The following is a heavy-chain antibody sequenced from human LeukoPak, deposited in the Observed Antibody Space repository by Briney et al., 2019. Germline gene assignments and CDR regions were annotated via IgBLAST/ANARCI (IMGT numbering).Heavy chain of an antibody. CDR2: IYSGGST. Sequence: GGSLRLSCAVSGLTVSSNYMSWVRQAPGKGLEWVSAIYSGGSTFYADSVKGRFTISRDNSKNTLYLQMNSLRAEDTAVYYCARDPYNSGSSYFDYWGQGTLVPVSS. CDR1: GLTVSSNY. D-gene: IGHD3-10*01. CDR3: ARDPYNSGSSYFDY. V-gene: IGHV3-53*01. J-gene: IGHJ4*02.